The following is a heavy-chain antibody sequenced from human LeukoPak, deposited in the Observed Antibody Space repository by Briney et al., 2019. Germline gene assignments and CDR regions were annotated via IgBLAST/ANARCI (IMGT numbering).Heavy chain of an antibody. CDR1: GFTFSSYG. J-gene: IGHJ3*02. V-gene: IGHV3-33*06. CDR2: IWSDVSNK. D-gene: IGHD2-21*02. Sequence: PGRSLTLSCAASGFTFSSYGMHWVRRAPGKGLEWVAGIWSDVSNKYYADSVKGRFSISRDNSKNTLYLQMNSLRPEDTAVYYCAKDDSATHGAFDIWGQGTMVTVSS. CDR3: AKDDSATHGAFDI.